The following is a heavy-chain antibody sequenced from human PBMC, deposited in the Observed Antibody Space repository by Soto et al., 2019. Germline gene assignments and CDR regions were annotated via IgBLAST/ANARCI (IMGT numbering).Heavy chain of an antibody. Sequence: SETLSLTCTVSGGSISSSSYYWGWIRQPPGKGLEWIGGIYYSGSTYYNPSLKSRVTISVDTSKNQFSLKLSSVTAADTAVYYCARMVRAAAYWFDPWGQGTLVTVSS. CDR2: IYYSGST. D-gene: IGHD6-13*01. CDR1: GGSISSSSYY. CDR3: ARMVRAAAYWFDP. J-gene: IGHJ5*02. V-gene: IGHV4-39*01.